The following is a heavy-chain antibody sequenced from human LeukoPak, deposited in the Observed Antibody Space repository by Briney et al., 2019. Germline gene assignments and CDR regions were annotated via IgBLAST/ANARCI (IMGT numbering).Heavy chain of an antibody. V-gene: IGHV4-34*01. D-gene: IGHD1-1*01. J-gene: IGHJ4*02. CDR3: ARGKELERAFAY. CDR1: GVSFSGYY. CDR2: INDSGST. Sequence: SETLSLTCAVYGVSFSGYYWSWIRQPPGKGLEWIGEINDSGSTNYNPSLKSRVTISVDTSKNQFSLKLSSVTAADTAVYYCARGKELERAFAYWGEGTLVTVSS.